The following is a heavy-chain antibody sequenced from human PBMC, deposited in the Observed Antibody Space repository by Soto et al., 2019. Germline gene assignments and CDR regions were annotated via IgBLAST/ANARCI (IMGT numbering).Heavy chain of an antibody. V-gene: IGHV2-26*01. J-gene: IGHJ5*02. CDR1: GLSITDSEMG. CDR2: IDSSGEK. Sequence: QVTLKESGPVLVNPTETLTLRCTVSGLSITDSEMGVSWIRQPPGQPLEWLAHIDSSGEKSYRTFLKSRLAMSKDTSKSQIVLTRTNMDPADTATYYCARKHLAVAGGRWFEPWGQGIPVTVSS. CDR3: ARKHLAVAGGRWFEP.